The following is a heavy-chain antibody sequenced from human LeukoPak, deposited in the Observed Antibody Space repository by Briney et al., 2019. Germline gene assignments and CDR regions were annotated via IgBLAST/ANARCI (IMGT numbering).Heavy chain of an antibody. V-gene: IGHV4-34*01. CDR1: GGSFSGYY. Sequence: SETLSLTCAVYGGSFSGYYWSWIRQPPGKGLEWIGSMYYDGSTYYNPSLKSRVNISVDTSKNHFSLKLTSVTAADTAVYFCARRSDSGSDDGEDYFDYWGQGTLVTVSS. CDR2: MYYDGST. D-gene: IGHD1-26*01. J-gene: IGHJ4*02. CDR3: ARRSDSGSDDGEDYFDY.